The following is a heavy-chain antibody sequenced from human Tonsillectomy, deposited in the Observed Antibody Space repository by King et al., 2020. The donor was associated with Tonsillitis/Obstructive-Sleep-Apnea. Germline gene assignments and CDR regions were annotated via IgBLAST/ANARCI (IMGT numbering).Heavy chain of an antibody. V-gene: IGHV4-59*01. CDR2: IYYSGST. Sequence: QLQESGPGLVKPSEILSLTCTVSGGSISSYYWSWIRQPPGKGLEWIGYIYYSGSTKYNPSLKSRVTISVDTSKNQFSLKLSSVTAADTAVYYCAREALDAFDIWGQGTMVTVSS. CDR1: GGSISSYY. J-gene: IGHJ3*02. CDR3: AREALDAFDI.